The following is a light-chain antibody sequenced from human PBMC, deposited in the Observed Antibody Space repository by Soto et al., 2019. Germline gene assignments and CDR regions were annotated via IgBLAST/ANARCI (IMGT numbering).Light chain of an antibody. J-gene: IGKJ1*01. CDR3: KQFHDWPLT. CDR1: QSINNN. V-gene: IGKV3D-15*01. CDR2: GAS. Sequence: EIALAQSPATLSVSPGERATLSCRASQSINNNLAWYQQKPGQAHRLLIYGASTRATGIQARFSGSGSGTEFTLTIRSLQSADFAVYYCKQFHDWPLTFGQGTKVDIK.